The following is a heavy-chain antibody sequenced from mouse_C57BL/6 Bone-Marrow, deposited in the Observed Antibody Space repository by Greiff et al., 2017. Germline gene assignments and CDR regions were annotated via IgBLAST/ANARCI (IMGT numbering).Heavy chain of an antibody. Sequence: QVQLQQSGAELVRPGASVKLSCKASGYTFTDYYINWVKQRPGQGLEWIARIYPGSGNTYYNEKFKGKATLTAEKSSSTAYMQLSSLTSEDSAVYFCAILRYQYYFDYWGQGTTLTVSS. CDR1: GYTFTDYY. CDR3: AILRYQYYFDY. J-gene: IGHJ2*01. CDR2: IYPGSGNT. D-gene: IGHD1-1*01. V-gene: IGHV1-76*01.